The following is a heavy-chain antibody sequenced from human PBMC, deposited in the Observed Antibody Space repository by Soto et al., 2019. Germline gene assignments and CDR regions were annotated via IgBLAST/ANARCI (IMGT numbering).Heavy chain of an antibody. Sequence: ASVKVSCKASGYTFTGYYMHWVRQAPGQGLEWMGWINPNSGDTNYAQKFQGRVTMTRDTSISTDYMELSSLRSEDTAVYYCARVTYYYGSGYDAFDIWGQGTMVTVSS. D-gene: IGHD3-10*01. CDR1: GYTFTGYY. CDR2: INPNSGDT. CDR3: ARVTYYYGSGYDAFDI. J-gene: IGHJ3*02. V-gene: IGHV1-2*02.